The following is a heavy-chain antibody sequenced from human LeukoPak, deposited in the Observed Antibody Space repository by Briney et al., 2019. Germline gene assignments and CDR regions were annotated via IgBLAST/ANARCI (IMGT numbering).Heavy chain of an antibody. CDR2: IWYDGSNK. Sequence: GGFLRLSCAASGFTFSSYGMHWVRQAPGKGLEWVAVIWYDGSNKYYADSVKGRFTISRDNSKNTLYLQMNSLRAEDTAVYYCARDCGITMVRGADYWGQGTLATVSS. CDR1: GFTFSSYG. V-gene: IGHV3-33*01. D-gene: IGHD3-10*01. J-gene: IGHJ4*02. CDR3: ARDCGITMVRGADY.